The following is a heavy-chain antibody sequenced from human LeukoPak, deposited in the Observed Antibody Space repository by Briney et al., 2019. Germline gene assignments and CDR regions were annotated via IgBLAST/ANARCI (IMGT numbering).Heavy chain of an antibody. CDR3: ARGLGFYDYVWGSHRYTPYYFDY. J-gene: IGHJ4*02. D-gene: IGHD3-16*02. CDR1: GGSISSYY. V-gene: IGHV4-59*01. Sequence: SETLSLTCIVSGGSISSYYWNWIRQPPGKGLEWIGYIYYSVYTNYNPSLKSRVTISVDTSKNQFSLKLSSVTAADTAVYYCARGLGFYDYVWGSHRYTPYYFDYWGQGTLVTVSS. CDR2: IYYSVYT.